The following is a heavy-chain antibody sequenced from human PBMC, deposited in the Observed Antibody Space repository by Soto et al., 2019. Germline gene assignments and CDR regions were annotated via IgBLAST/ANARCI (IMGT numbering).Heavy chain of an antibody. CDR3: ARLSSIDSSGYYLDY. J-gene: IGHJ4*02. CDR2: IYYSGST. CDR1: GGSISSGDYY. V-gene: IGHV4-31*03. Sequence: SETLSLTCTVSGGSISSGDYYWSWIRQHPGKGLEWVGYIYYSGSTHYSSSLKSRVTMSIDTSKNQFPLKLTSVTAADTAVYYCARLSSIDSSGYYLDYWGQGTLVTVSS. D-gene: IGHD3-22*01.